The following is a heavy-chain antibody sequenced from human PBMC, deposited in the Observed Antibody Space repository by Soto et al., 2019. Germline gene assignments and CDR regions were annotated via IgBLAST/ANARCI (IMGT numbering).Heavy chain of an antibody. CDR2: ISGTGVPT. CDR1: GFTFSDYA. D-gene: IGHD6-13*01. CDR3: AKSVCSRSSWFFLWVAH. V-gene: IGHV3-23*01. J-gene: IGHJ5*02. Sequence: EVQLLESGGGLVQPGGSLRLSCAASGFTFSDYAMSWVRQAPGKGLECLSLISGTGVPTLYAGSVKGRFSVSRDNSKNPLVLEMNYLRVDDTARYYCAKSVCSRSSWFFLWVAHWGPGTLFTVSS.